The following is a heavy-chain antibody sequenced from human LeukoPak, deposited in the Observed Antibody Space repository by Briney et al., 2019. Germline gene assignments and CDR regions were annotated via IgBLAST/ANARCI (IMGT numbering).Heavy chain of an antibody. CDR3: ARSNTGDYVWGSYRQNYFDY. CDR1: GGSISSGGYS. V-gene: IGHV4-30-2*01. D-gene: IGHD3-16*02. Sequence: SQTLSLTCAVSGGSISSGGYSWSWIRQPPGKGLEWIGYIYHSGSTYYNPSLKSRVTISVDRSKNKFSLKLSSVTAADTAVYYCARSNTGDYVWGSYRQNYFDYWGQGTLVTVSS. J-gene: IGHJ4*02. CDR2: IYHSGST.